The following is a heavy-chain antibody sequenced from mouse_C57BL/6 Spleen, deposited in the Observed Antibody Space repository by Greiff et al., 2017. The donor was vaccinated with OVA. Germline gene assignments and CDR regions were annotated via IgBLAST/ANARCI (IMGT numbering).Heavy chain of an antibody. D-gene: IGHD1-1*01. V-gene: IGHV1-82*01. Sequence: VQLQQSGPELVKPGASVKISCKASGYAFSSSWMNWVKQRPGKGLEWIGRIYPGDGDTNYNGKFKGKATLTADKSSSTAYMQLSSLTSEDSAVYFCARSPFITTVVATDYFDYWGQGTTLTVSS. CDR1: GYAFSSSW. J-gene: IGHJ2*01. CDR2: IYPGDGDT. CDR3: ARSPFITTVVATDYFDY.